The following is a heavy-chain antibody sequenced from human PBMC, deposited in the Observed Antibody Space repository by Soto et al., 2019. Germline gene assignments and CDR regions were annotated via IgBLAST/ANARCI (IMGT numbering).Heavy chain of an antibody. V-gene: IGHV3-23*01. Sequence: EVQLLESGGGLVQPGGSLRLSCAASEFTFSSYAMSWVRQAPGKGLEWVSAISGRGGSTYYADSVKGRFTISRDNSKNTLYMQMNSLRAEDTAVYYCAKLPATIIVTAEYFQHWGQGTLVTVSS. D-gene: IGHD3-22*01. CDR2: ISGRGGST. CDR1: EFTFSSYA. J-gene: IGHJ1*01. CDR3: AKLPATIIVTAEYFQH.